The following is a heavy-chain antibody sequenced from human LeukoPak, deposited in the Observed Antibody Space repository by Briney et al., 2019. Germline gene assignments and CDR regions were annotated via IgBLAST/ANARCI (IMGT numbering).Heavy chain of an antibody. CDR1: GFTLSTYG. CDR2: IRYDKSNK. CDR3: AKELLALSGYPATLEY. V-gene: IGHV3-30*02. D-gene: IGHD3-9*01. Sequence: SGGSLRLSCAASGFTLSTYGMHWVRQAPGKGLEWVAFIRYDKSNKYYADSVKGRFTISRDNSKNTLYLQMNSLRAEDTAVYYCAKELLALSGYPATLEYWGQGTLVTVSS. J-gene: IGHJ4*02.